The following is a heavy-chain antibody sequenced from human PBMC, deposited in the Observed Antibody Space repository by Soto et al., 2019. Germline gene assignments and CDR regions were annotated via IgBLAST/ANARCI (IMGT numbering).Heavy chain of an antibody. Sequence: GGSLRLSCAASGFTFSCSAMHWVRQSSGKGLEWVGRIRSKANSYATAYAASVKGRFTISRDDSKNTAYLQMNSLKTEDTAVYYCTRRRDPNCSGGSCYYYYGMDFWGQGTTVT. D-gene: IGHD2-15*01. CDR1: GFTFSCSA. V-gene: IGHV3-73*01. CDR2: IRSKANSYAT. J-gene: IGHJ6*02. CDR3: TRRRDPNCSGGSCYYYYGMDF.